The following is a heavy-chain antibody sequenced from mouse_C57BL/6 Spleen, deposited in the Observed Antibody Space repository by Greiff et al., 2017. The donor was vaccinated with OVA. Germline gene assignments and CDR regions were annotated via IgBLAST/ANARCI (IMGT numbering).Heavy chain of an antibody. D-gene: IGHD1-1*01. Sequence: VQLQQSGPELVKPGASVKISCKASGYTFTDYYMNWVKQSHGKSLEWIGDINPNNGGTSYNQKFKGKATLTVDKSSSTAYMELRSLTAEDSAVYYGARDYGSGGGNDWGQGTTLTVAS. V-gene: IGHV1-26*01. CDR2: INPNNGGT. CDR1: GYTFTDYY. CDR3: ARDYGSGGGND. J-gene: IGHJ2*01.